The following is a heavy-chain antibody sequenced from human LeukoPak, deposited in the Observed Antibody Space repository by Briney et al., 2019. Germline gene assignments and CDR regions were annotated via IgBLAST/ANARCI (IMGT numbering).Heavy chain of an antibody. D-gene: IGHD3-10*01. J-gene: IGHJ4*02. CDR1: GYTFTGYY. V-gene: IGHV1-2*06. Sequence: GASVTVSCKASGYTFTGYYMHWVRPAPGQGLEWMGRINPNSGGTNYAKQFQGRFTLPRDTSISPAYLELSRLISDDTAVYYCARGSSFYYFDYWGQGTLVTVSS. CDR2: INPNSGGT. CDR3: ARGSSFYYFDY.